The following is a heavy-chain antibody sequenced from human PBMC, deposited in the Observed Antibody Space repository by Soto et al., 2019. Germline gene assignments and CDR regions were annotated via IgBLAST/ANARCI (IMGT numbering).Heavy chain of an antibody. CDR1: GYTFTSYA. J-gene: IGHJ4*02. V-gene: IGHV1-18*01. CDR3: ARERTVAGNDY. Sequence: ASVKVSCKASGYTFTSYAISWVRQAPGQGLEWMGWISAYNGNTNYAQKLQGRVTMTTDTSTTTAYMELRSLRSDDTAVYYCARERTVAGNDYWGQGTLVTVSS. D-gene: IGHD6-19*01. CDR2: ISAYNGNT.